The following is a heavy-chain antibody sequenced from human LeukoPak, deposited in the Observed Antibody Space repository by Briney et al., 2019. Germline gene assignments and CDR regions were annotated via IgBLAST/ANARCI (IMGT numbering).Heavy chain of an antibody. V-gene: IGHV3-30-3*01. Sequence: PGRSLRLSCAASGFTFRSYAMHWVRQAPGKGLEWVAVISYDGSNKYYADSVKGRFTISRDNSKNTLYLQMNSLRAEDTAVYYCAWGIQLSNWGQGTLVTVSS. CDR2: ISYDGSNK. J-gene: IGHJ4*02. D-gene: IGHD5-18*01. CDR3: AWGIQLSN. CDR1: GFTFRSYA.